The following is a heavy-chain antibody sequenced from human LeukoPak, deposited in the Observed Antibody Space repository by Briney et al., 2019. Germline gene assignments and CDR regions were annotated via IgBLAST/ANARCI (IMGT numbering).Heavy chain of an antibody. CDR3: ARGHLGYSSGSYN. CDR1: GFTVSSNY. V-gene: IGHV3-66*01. D-gene: IGHD6-19*01. CDR2: IYRGGSI. J-gene: IGHJ4*02. Sequence: GGSLRLSCAASGFTVSSNYMSWVRQAPGKGLEWVSVIYRGGSIYYADSVKGRFTISRDNSKNTLYLQMNSLRAEDTAVYYCARGHLGYSSGSYNWGQGTLVTVSS.